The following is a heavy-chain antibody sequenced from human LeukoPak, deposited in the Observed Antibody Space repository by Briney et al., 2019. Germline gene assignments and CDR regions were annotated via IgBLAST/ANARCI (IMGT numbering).Heavy chain of an antibody. Sequence: SETLSLTCTVSGASISGLSDYWGWIRQAPGKGLEWIGSMFNGGGTFYNPSLKSRVSMPIDMSKNQFSLRLKSAAASDTALYYCARHLTYDLGDFWGQGVLVTVAS. CDR3: ARHLTYDLGDF. D-gene: IGHD3-3*01. V-gene: IGHV4-39*01. J-gene: IGHJ4*02. CDR2: MFNGGGT. CDR1: GASISGLSDY.